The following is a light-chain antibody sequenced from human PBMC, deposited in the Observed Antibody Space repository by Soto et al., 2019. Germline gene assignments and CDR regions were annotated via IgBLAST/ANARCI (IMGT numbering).Light chain of an antibody. J-gene: IGLJ1*01. CDR3: SSYTRRSTYV. V-gene: IGLV2-14*03. Sequence: QSVLTQPASVSGSPGQSITIPCSGTSSDVGSYNVVSWYQQHPGKAPKLVIYDVSNRPSGVSPRFSGAKSGNTASLTIAGLPAEDEADYYCSSYTRRSTYVFGTGTKVTVL. CDR1: SSDVGSYNV. CDR2: DVS.